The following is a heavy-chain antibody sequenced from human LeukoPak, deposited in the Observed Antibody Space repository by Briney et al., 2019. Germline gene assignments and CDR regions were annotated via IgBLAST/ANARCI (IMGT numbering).Heavy chain of an antibody. CDR2: ISWNSGSI. J-gene: IGHJ1*01. Sequence: GGSLRLSCAASGFTFDDYAMHWVRQAPGKGLEWVSGISWNSGSIGYADSVKGRFTISRDNAKNSLYLQMNSLRAEDTASYYCAKDMAGQLWFFQHWGQGTLVTVSS. CDR1: GFTFDDYA. CDR3: AKDMAGQLWFFQH. D-gene: IGHD5-18*01. V-gene: IGHV3-9*01.